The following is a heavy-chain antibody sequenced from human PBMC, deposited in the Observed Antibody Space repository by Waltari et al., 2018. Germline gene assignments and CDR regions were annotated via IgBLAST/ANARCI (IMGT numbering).Heavy chain of an antibody. CDR3: AKAGIRITMIVVVTADDAFDI. D-gene: IGHD3-22*01. J-gene: IGHJ3*02. V-gene: IGHV3-9*01. Sequence: EVQLVESGGGLVQPGRSLRLSCAASGFTFDDYAMHWVRQAPGKGRGGVSGISWNSGSIGYADSVKGRFTISRDNAKNSLYLQMNSLRAEDTALYYCAKAGIRITMIVVVTADDAFDIWGQGTMVTVSS. CDR2: ISWNSGSI. CDR1: GFTFDDYA.